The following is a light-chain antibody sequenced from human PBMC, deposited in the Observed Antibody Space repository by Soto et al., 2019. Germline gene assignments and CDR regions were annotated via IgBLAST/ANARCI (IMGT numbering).Light chain of an antibody. CDR2: EVN. CDR3: CSYAGTVAYV. CDR1: GSNVGAYNL. V-gene: IGLV2-23*02. Sequence: ALTHPASVSGFPVHSIPILYTETGSNVGAYNLVSWYQQHPGKAPKLIICEVNTRPSGISNRFSGSKSGDTASLTISGLQAEDEADYFCCSYAGTVAYVFGTGTKVTVL. J-gene: IGLJ1*01.